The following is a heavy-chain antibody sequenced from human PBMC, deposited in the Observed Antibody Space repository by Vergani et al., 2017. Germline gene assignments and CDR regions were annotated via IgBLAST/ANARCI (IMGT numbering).Heavy chain of an antibody. Sequence: EVQMVQSGPEVKKPVATMKISCKVSGYTFTDHYMHWVKQAPGKGLEWMGLVDPEDGETIYAEKFKGRVTIAADTSTDTAHLELISLRSEDTAVYYCATPQTVTTGGMEVWGQXP. CDR2: VDPEDGET. CDR1: GYTFTDHY. V-gene: IGHV1-69-2*01. D-gene: IGHD4-17*01. J-gene: IGHJ6*02. CDR3: ATPQTVTTGGMEV.